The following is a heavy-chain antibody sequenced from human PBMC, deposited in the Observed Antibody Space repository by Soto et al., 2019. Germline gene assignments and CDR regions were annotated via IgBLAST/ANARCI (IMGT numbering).Heavy chain of an antibody. Sequence: ESGGGVVQPGRSLRLSCAASGFTFSSYAMHWVRQAPGKGLEWVAVISYDGSNKYYADSVKGRFTISRDNSKNTLYLQMNSLRAEDTAVYYCARPRYSYGYYFDYWGQGTLVTVSS. CDR3: ARPRYSYGYYFDY. CDR2: ISYDGSNK. CDR1: GFTFSSYA. V-gene: IGHV3-30-3*01. J-gene: IGHJ4*02. D-gene: IGHD5-18*01.